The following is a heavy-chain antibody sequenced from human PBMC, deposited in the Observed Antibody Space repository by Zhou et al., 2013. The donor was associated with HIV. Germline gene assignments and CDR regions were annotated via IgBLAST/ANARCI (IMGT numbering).Heavy chain of an antibody. D-gene: IGHD6-13*01. Sequence: QVQLVQSGSEVKRPGASVKVSCKASGYIFTSYGISWVRQVPGQGLEWMGWISPYTDNTNYAQKFQGRVTMTAETTTRTAYMELRSLRSDDTAVYYCARAPGLSSSWYVPADAFDVWGQGTMVTVSS. CDR3: ARAPGLSSSWYVPADAFDV. CDR1: GYIFTSYG. J-gene: IGHJ3*01. V-gene: IGHV1-18*01. CDR2: ISPYTDNT.